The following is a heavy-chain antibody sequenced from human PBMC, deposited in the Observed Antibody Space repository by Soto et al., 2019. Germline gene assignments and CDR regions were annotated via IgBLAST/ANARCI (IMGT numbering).Heavy chain of an antibody. CDR1: GGSFSGYY. CDR3: ARGRRDSGSYYFYYYGMDV. CDR2: INHSGST. J-gene: IGHJ6*02. V-gene: IGHV4-34*01. Sequence: SETLSLTCAVYGGSFSGYYWSWIRQPPGKGLEWIGEINHSGSTNYNPSLKSRVTISVDTSKNQFSLKLSSVTAADTAVYYCARGRRDSGSYYFYYYGMDVWGQGTTVTVSS. D-gene: IGHD1-26*01.